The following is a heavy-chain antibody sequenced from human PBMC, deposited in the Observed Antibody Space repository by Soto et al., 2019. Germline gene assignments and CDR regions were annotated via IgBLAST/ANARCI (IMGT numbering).Heavy chain of an antibody. CDR3: ARDQYYYDSSGYYPKSDYYFDY. J-gene: IGHJ4*02. CDR1: GFTFSSYA. CDR2: ISYDGSNK. D-gene: IGHD3-22*01. V-gene: IGHV3-30-3*01. Sequence: GGSLRLSCAASGFTFSSYAMHWVRQAPGKGLEWVAVISYDGSNKYYADSVKGRFTISRDNSKNTLYLQMNSLRAEDTAVYYCARDQYYYDSSGYYPKSDYYFDYWGQGTLVTVSS.